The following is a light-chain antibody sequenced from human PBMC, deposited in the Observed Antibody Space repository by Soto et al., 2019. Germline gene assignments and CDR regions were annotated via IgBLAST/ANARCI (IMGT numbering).Light chain of an antibody. CDR3: SSYTTIKTVV. CDR1: SNDVGNYNY. V-gene: IGLV2-14*01. Sequence: QSALTQPASVSGSPGQSITISCTGTSNDVGNYNYVSWYQQHPGKAPKLIIFEVSNRPSGISDRFSGFKSANTAYLTISGVQPEDEADYHCSSYTTIKTVVFGGGTKLTVL. CDR2: EVS. J-gene: IGLJ2*01.